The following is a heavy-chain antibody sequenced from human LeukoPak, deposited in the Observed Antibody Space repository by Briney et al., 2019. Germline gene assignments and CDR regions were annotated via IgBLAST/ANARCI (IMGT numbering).Heavy chain of an antibody. CDR2: IYTSGGT. CDR1: GGSISSYY. CDR3: ARHRDCSSTSCPYYYYYYMDA. Sequence: PSGTLSLTRTVSGGSISSYYWSWVRQPPGKGLEWIGYIYTSGGTNYNASLKSRVTISVDTSKNQFSLKLSSVTAADTAVYYCARHRDCSSTSCPYYYYYYMDAWGKGTTVTVSS. D-gene: IGHD2-2*01. V-gene: IGHV4-4*09. J-gene: IGHJ6*03.